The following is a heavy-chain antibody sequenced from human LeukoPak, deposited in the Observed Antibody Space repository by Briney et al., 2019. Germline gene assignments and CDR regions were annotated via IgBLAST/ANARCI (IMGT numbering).Heavy chain of an antibody. Sequence: SETLSLTCTVSGASLNDYLGTWLRQPAGKGLEWVGRLYGGTAYYNPSLKSRPTISLDTSTSNHQFSLRLTSVTAADTAVYYCARGAQRTRICGYYSFDYWGRGTLVTVSS. V-gene: IGHV4-4*07. CDR3: ARGAQRTRICGYYSFDY. CDR1: GASLNDYL. J-gene: IGHJ4*01. D-gene: IGHD5-12*01. CDR2: LYGGTA.